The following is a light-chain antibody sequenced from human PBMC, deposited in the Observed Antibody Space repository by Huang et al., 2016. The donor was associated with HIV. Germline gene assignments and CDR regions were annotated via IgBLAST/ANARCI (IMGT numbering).Light chain of an antibody. Sequence: VVLTQSPPLLSVTLGQPTPISCKSSQSVLYSDGDTYLNWFHQRPGQSPRRLIYGASIRDSGVPERFRGSGSGTDFTLEISRVEAEDVGVYYCMQAKHWPVTFGGGTTVEIK. CDR3: MQAKHWPVT. V-gene: IGKV2-30*01. CDR1: QSVLYSDGDTY. CDR2: GAS. J-gene: IGKJ4*01.